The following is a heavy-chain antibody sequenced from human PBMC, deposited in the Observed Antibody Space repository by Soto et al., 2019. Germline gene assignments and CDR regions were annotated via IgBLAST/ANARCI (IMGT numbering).Heavy chain of an antibody. J-gene: IGHJ4*02. V-gene: IGHV4-39*01. CDR2: IDYRGST. D-gene: IGHD3-22*01. CDR3: ATRLYHSRGYYYVPY. Sequence: QLQLQESGPGLVKPSETLSLTCTVSAGSISSSSYFSGWIRQPPGKGLEWIGTIDYRGSTSYNPSRQSRVTISVDTSKNQFSLTLSSVTAADTAVYYCATRLYHSRGYYYVPYWGQGTLVTVSS. CDR1: AGSISSSSYF.